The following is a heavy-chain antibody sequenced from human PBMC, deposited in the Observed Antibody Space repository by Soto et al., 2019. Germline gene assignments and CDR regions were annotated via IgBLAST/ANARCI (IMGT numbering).Heavy chain of an antibody. CDR3: AKDRDSSSSPIDY. V-gene: IGHV3-30*18. J-gene: IGHJ4*02. Sequence: LRLSCAASGFTFSSYGMHWVRQAPGKGLEWVGVISYDGSNKYYADSVKGRFTISRDNSKNTLYLQMNSLRAEDTAVYYCAKDRDSSSSPIDYWGQGTLVTVSS. CDR2: ISYDGSNK. CDR1: GFTFSSYG. D-gene: IGHD6-6*01.